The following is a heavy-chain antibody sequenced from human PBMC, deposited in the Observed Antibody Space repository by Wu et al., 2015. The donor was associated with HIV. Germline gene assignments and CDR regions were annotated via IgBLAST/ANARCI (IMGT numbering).Heavy chain of an antibody. J-gene: IGHJ4*01. CDR2: IIPIFGKA. Sequence: QVHLVQSGAEVKKPRSSVKVSCKASGDTFSTSTFTWVRQTPGQGLQWMGGIIPIFGKAHYARRLQGKVTITADESTNTVYMELRSLKSEDTAIYYCATGEEXSAALEYWGRGTLVTVSS. CDR3: ATGEEXSAALEY. D-gene: IGHD2-15*01. V-gene: IGHV1-69*12. CDR1: GDTFSTST.